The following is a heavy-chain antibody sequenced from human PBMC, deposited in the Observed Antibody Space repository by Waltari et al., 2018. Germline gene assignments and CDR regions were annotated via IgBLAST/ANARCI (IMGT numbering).Heavy chain of an antibody. CDR2: IYYSGST. CDR3: AREGLGSYPLGAFDI. D-gene: IGHD5-12*01. Sequence: QVQLQESGPGLVKPSDTLSLTCTVSGGSISSHSWSWIRQTPGKGLEWIGYIYYSGSTNYNPSLKSRVTISVDTSKNQFSLKLSSVTAADTAVYYCAREGLGSYPLGAFDIWGQGTMVTVSS. CDR1: GGSISSHS. V-gene: IGHV4-59*11. J-gene: IGHJ3*02.